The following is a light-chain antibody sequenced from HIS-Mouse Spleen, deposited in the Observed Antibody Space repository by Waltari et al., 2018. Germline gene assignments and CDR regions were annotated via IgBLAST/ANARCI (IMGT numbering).Light chain of an antibody. J-gene: IGLJ2*01. CDR2: GKN. CDR1: SLRSSY. CDR3: NSRDSSGNHVV. Sequence: SSELTQDPAVSVALGQTARITCQGDSLRSSYATWYQQKPGQAPVLVIYGKNNRPSGIPDRFSGSSSGNTASLTITGAQAEDEADYYCNSRDSSGNHVVFGGGTKLTVI. V-gene: IGLV3-19*01.